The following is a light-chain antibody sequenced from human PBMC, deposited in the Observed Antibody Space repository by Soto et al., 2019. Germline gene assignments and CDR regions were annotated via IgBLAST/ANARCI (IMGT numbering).Light chain of an antibody. CDR2: GNS. V-gene: IGLV1-40*01. Sequence: QAVVTQPPSVSGAPGQRVTISCTGSSSNIGAGYDVHWYQQLPGTAPKPLIYGNSNRPSGVPDRFSGSKSGTSASLAITGLQAEDEADYYCQSYDSSLSGYVFGTGTQLTVL. CDR1: SSNIGAGYD. J-gene: IGLJ1*01. CDR3: QSYDSSLSGYV.